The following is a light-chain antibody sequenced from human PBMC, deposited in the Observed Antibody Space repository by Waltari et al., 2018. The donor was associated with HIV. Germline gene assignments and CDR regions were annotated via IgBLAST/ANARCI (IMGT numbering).Light chain of an antibody. CDR1: TSNIGTNT. V-gene: IGLV1-44*01. CDR2: RNH. J-gene: IGLJ2*01. Sequence: QSVLTPPPSASGTLGQGVTISCFGRTSNIGTNTFNWYQHLPGAAPKLIIFRNHQRPSGVPDRFSGSQSGTSAFLTITGLLSGDEATYYCAAWDASLHVVFGGGTQLTVL. CDR3: AAWDASLHVV.